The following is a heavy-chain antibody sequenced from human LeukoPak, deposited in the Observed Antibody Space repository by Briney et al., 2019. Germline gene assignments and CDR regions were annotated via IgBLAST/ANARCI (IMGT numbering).Heavy chain of an antibody. CDR2: VHLSGAT. D-gene: IGHD1-26*01. V-gene: IGHV4-4*02. J-gene: IGHJ4*02. Sequence: SETLSLTCAVSGGSITTTNGGSWVRQPPGKGLEWIGEVHLSGATNYNLSLESRVSMSIDKSKNHLSLEVTSVTAADTAIYYCTRESGAFSPFGFWGQGTLVTVSS. CDR3: TRESGAFSPFGF. CDR1: GGSITTTNG.